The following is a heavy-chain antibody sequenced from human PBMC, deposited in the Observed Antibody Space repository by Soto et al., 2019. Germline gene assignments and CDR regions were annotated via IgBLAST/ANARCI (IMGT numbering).Heavy chain of an antibody. V-gene: IGHV3-23*01. J-gene: IGHJ4*02. CDR2: ISGGGGGT. CDR3: AKGRGWTSYYFDY. Sequence: GGSLRLSCAASGFTFGSYAMSWVRQAPGKGLEWVSTISGGGGGTYYADSVKGRFTISRDNSKNTLYLQMNSLRAEDTAVYYCAKGRGWTSYYFDYWGQGTLVTVSS. D-gene: IGHD6-19*01. CDR1: GFTFGSYA.